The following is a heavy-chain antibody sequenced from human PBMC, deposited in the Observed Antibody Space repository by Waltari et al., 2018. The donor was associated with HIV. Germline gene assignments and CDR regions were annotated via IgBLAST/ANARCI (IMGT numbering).Heavy chain of an antibody. V-gene: IGHV3-21*01. CDR3: ARDSGPYYYDSSGYASFDY. CDR2: ISSSSSYI. Sequence: EVQLVESGGGLVKPGGSLRLSCAASGFPFSRYSMNWVRQAPGKGLECVSSISSSSSYIYYADSVKGRFTISRDNAKNSLYLQMNSLRAEDTAVYYCARDSGPYYYDSSGYASFDYWGQGTLVTVSS. J-gene: IGHJ4*02. D-gene: IGHD3-22*01. CDR1: GFPFSRYS.